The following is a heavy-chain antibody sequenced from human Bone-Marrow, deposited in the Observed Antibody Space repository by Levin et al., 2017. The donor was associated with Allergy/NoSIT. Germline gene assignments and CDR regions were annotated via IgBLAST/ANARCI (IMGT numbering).Heavy chain of an antibody. D-gene: IGHD6-13*01. V-gene: IGHV1-2*04. J-gene: IGHJ6*02. CDR1: GYTFTGYY. CDR2: INPNSGGT. Sequence: GESLKISCKASGYTFTGYYMHWVRQAPGQGLEWMGWINPNSGGTNYAQKFQGWVTMTRDTSISTAYMELSRLRSDDTAVYYCARGYSSSWLATYYDYYGMDVWGQGTTVTVSS. CDR3: ARGYSSSWLATYYDYYGMDV.